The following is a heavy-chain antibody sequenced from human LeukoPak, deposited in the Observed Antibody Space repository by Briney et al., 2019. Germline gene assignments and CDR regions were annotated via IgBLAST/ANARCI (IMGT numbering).Heavy chain of an antibody. V-gene: IGHV1-18*01. CDR2: ISAYNGNT. CDR1: GYTFTSYG. J-gene: IGHJ3*02. CDR3: ARGYYDSSGYDGSRDAFDI. Sequence: ASVKVSCKASGYTFTSYGISWVRQAPGQGLEWMGWISAYNGNTNYAQKLQGRVTMTTDTSTSTAYMELRSLRSDDTAVYYCARGYYDSSGYDGSRDAFDIWGQGTMVTVSS. D-gene: IGHD3-22*01.